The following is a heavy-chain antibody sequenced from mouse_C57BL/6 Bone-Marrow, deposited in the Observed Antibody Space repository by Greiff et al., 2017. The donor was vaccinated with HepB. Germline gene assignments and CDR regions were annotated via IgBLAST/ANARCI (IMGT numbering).Heavy chain of an antibody. Sequence: VQLQQPGAELVKPGASVKLSCKASGYTFTSYWMQWVKQRPGQGLEWIGEIDPSDSYTNYNQKFKGKATLTVDTSSSTAYMQLSSLTSEDSAVYYCAREGYYEDYYAMDYWGQGTSVTVSS. D-gene: IGHD2-3*01. V-gene: IGHV1-50*01. J-gene: IGHJ4*01. CDR1: GYTFTSYW. CDR3: AREGYYEDYYAMDY. CDR2: IDPSDSYT.